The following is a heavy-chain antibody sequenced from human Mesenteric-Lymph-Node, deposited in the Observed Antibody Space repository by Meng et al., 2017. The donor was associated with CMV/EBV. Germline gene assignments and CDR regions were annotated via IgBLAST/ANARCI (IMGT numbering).Heavy chain of an antibody. CDR3: ARGRVVGYSSSAFDY. Sequence: GSLRLSCAVYGGSFSGYYWSWIRQPPGKGLEWIGYIYYIGSTNYNPSLQSRVTISVATSKNQFSLKLSSVTAADTAVYYCARGRVVGYSSSAFDYWGQGTLVTVSS. CDR1: GGSFSGYY. V-gene: IGHV4-59*01. D-gene: IGHD6-6*01. J-gene: IGHJ4*02. CDR2: IYYIGST.